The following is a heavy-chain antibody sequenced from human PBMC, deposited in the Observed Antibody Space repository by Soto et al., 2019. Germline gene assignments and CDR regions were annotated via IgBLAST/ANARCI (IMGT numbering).Heavy chain of an antibody. CDR1: GVSFSGYC. V-gene: IGHV4-34*01. CDR3: ATSNWFDP. CDR2: INHSGST. J-gene: IGHJ5*02. Sequence: SETLSLTCAVYGVSFSGYCWSWIRQPPGKGLEWIGEINHSGSTNYNPSLKSRVTISVDTSKNQFSLKLSSVTAADTAVYYCATSNWFDPWGQGTLVTVSS.